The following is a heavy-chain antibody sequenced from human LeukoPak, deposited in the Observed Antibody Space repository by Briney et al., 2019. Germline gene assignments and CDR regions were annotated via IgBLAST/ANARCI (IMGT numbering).Heavy chain of an antibody. CDR2: INHSGST. V-gene: IGHV4-34*01. J-gene: IGHJ3*02. CDR1: GGSFSGYY. CDR3: ARRDYGSGYAFDI. Sequence: SETLSLTCAVYGGSFSGYYWSWIRQPPGKGLEWIGEINHSGSTNYNPSLKSRVTISVDTSKNQFSLKLSSVTAADTAVYYCARRDYGSGYAFDIWGQGTMVTVSS. D-gene: IGHD3-10*01.